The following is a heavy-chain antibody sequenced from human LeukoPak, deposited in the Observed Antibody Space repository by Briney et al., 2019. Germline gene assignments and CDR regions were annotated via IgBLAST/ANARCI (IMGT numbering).Heavy chain of an antibody. J-gene: IGHJ4*02. CDR1: GFTFSSYG. D-gene: IGHD3-10*01. CDR3: AKDSQPFFYGWGIFFLPKGPLGYLDS. CDR2: IRYDGSNK. Sequence: GRSLRLSCAASGFTFSSYGMHWVRQAPGKGLEWVAFIRYDGSNKYYADSVKGQFTISRDNSKNTLYLQLNSLTAEDTAVYYLAKDSQPFFYGWGIFFLPKGPLGYLDSGGQEPLAPASS. V-gene: IGHV3-30*02.